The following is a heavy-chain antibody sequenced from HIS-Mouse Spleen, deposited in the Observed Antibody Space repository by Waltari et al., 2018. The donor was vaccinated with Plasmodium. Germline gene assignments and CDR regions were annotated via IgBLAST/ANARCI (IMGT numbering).Heavy chain of an antibody. D-gene: IGHD2-2*01. Sequence: SLRLSCAASGFTFSDYSMSWIRQAPGKGLEWVSYISSSGSTIYYADPAKGRFTISRDDAKNALYLQMNSLRPADTAVYYWARGGIPVAPMVLDYWGQGTLFTVSS. CDR1: GFTFSDYS. CDR2: ISSSGSTI. CDR3: ARGGIPVAPMVLDY. V-gene: IGHV3-11*01. J-gene: IGHJ4*02.